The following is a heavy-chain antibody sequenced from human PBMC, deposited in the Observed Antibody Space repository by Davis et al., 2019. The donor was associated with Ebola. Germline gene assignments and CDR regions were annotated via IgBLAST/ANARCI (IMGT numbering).Heavy chain of an antibody. CDR1: GFTFSSYW. CDR3: ARGHTLVGATDFDY. V-gene: IGHV3-7*01. Sequence: GESLKISCAASGFTFSSYWMSWVRQAPGKGLEWVANIKQDGSEKYYVDSVKGRFTISRDNAKNSLYLQMNSLRAEDTAVYYCARGHTLVGATDFDYWGQGTLVTVSS. D-gene: IGHD1-26*01. J-gene: IGHJ4*02. CDR2: IKQDGSEK.